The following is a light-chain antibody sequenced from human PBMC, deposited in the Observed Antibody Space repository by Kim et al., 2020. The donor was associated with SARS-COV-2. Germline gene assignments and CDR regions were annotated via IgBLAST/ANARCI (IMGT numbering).Light chain of an antibody. V-gene: IGKV3-20*01. J-gene: IGKJ2*01. CDR2: GTS. CDR3: QQYDRPPYT. CDR1: QSVADNH. Sequence: LAPGERVLLSCRASQSVADNHLAWFQQEPGQAPRLLIYGTSSRATGIPDRFSGSGSGTDFTLTISRLEPEDSAVYYCQQYDRPPYTFGQGTKLEIK.